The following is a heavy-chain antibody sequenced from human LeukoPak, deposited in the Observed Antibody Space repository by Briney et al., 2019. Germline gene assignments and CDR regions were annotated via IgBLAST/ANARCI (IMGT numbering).Heavy chain of an antibody. J-gene: IGHJ4*02. V-gene: IGHV3-74*01. D-gene: IGHD5-18*01. CDR1: GFTFSSYW. Sequence: GGSLRLSCAASGFTFSSYWMHWVRQAPVKGLVWVSRINSDGSSTSYADPVKGRFTISRDNAKNTLYLQMNSLRAEDTAVYYCARGGKLWSPEFDYWGQGTLVTVSS. CDR3: ARGGKLWSPEFDY. CDR2: INSDGSST.